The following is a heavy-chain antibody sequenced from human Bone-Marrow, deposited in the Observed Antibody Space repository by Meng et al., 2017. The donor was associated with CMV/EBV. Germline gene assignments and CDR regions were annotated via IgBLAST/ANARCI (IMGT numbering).Heavy chain of an antibody. CDR3: TRDTSWSSSY. V-gene: IGHV3-66*02. CDR2: IYSGGTT. J-gene: IGHJ4*02. D-gene: IGHD6-6*01. Sequence: GESLKISCAGSGFTVSNSYMSWVRQAPEKGLEWVSVIYSGGTTYYADSVKGRFTVSRDTSKNTLYLQMNGLIDEDTAVYYCTRDTSWSSSYWGQGKLVHVDS. CDR1: GFTVSNSY.